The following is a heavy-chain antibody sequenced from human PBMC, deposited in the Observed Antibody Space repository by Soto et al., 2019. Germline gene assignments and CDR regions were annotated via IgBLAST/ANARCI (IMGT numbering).Heavy chain of an antibody. CDR2: INSDGSST. CDR1: GFTFSSYW. Sequence: GGSLRLSCAASGFTFSSYWMHWVRQAPGKGLVWVSRINSDGSSTSYADSVKGRFTISGDNSKNTLFLQMSSLRADDTAVYYCARDQGGQSGNFIFDHWGQGALVTVSS. CDR3: ARDQGGQSGNFIFDH. D-gene: IGHD1-26*01. J-gene: IGHJ4*02. V-gene: IGHV3-74*01.